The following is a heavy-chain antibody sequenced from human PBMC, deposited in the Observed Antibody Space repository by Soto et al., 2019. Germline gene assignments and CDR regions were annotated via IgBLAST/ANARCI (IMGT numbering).Heavy chain of an antibody. D-gene: IGHD5-18*01. CDR3: AKDLVDTAMVYYYYGMDV. Sequence: GGSLRLSCAASGFTFSGYAMSWVRQAPGKGLEWVSAISGSGGSTYYADSVKGRFTISRDNSKNTLYLQMNSLRAEDTAVYYCAKDLVDTAMVYYYYGMDVWGQGSTVTVSS. CDR1: GFTFSGYA. V-gene: IGHV3-23*01. CDR2: ISGSGGST. J-gene: IGHJ6*02.